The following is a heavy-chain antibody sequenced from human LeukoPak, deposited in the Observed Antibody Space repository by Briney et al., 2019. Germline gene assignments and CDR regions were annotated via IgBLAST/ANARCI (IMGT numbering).Heavy chain of an antibody. CDR1: GFTFSSYG. D-gene: IGHD3-10*01. V-gene: IGHV3-30*02. J-gene: IGHJ5*02. CDR2: IRTDGSYT. Sequence: PGESLRLSCAASGFTFSSYGMHWVRQAPGKGLEWVAFIRTDGSYTYYADSVKGRFTISRDNSKNRLLLQMNSLRPEDTAVYYCAKDDYFGSGTWGQGTLVTVSS. CDR3: AKDDYFGSGT.